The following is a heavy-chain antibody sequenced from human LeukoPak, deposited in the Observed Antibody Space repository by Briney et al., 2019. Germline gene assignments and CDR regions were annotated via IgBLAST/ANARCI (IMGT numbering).Heavy chain of an antibody. CDR2: ISSSSSYI. D-gene: IGHD3-22*01. V-gene: IGHV3-21*01. CDR1: GFTFTSYI. Sequence: PGGSLRLSCAASGFTFTSYIMNWVRQAPGKGLEWVSSISSSSSYIFYADSVKGRFTISRDNAKNSLYLQMNSLGAEDTAVYYCARDLPYYDSSGYHYPWGQGTLVTVSS. CDR3: ARDLPYYDSSGYHYP. J-gene: IGHJ5*02.